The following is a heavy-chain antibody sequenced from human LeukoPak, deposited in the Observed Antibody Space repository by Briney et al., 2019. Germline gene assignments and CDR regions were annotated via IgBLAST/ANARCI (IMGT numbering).Heavy chain of an antibody. Sequence: PGGSLRLSCAASGFTFSSYSMNWVRQAPGKGLEWVSYISSSSSTIYYADSVKDRFTISRDNAKNSLYLQMNSLRAEDTAVYYCAKDRVGELPPPGFDYWGQGTLVTVSS. J-gene: IGHJ4*02. V-gene: IGHV3-48*01. CDR2: ISSSSSTI. CDR1: GFTFSSYS. D-gene: IGHD1-26*01. CDR3: AKDRVGELPPPGFDY.